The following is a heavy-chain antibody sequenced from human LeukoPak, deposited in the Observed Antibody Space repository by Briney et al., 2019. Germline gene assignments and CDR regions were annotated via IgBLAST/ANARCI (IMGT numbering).Heavy chain of an antibody. CDR3: ARFDSPISAFDI. CDR1: GVSVINYY. D-gene: IGHD3-22*01. Sequence: SETLSLTCTVSGVSVINYYWSWIRQPPGKGLEWIGYIYYSGNSDYKPSLKSRVTISVATSKNQFSLKLTSVTPADTAVYFCARFDSPISAFDIWGQGTVVTVSS. V-gene: IGHV4-59*02. CDR2: IYYSGNS. J-gene: IGHJ3*02.